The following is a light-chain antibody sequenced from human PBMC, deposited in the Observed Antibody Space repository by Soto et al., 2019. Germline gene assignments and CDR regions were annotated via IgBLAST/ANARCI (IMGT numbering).Light chain of an antibody. CDR1: SSNIGSRT. J-gene: IGLJ3*02. CDR3: ATWDDSLNGWV. Sequence: QPVLTQPPSASGTPGQRVTISCSGSSSNIGSRTVNWYQQLPGTAPKLLIYTNNLRASGVPDRFSGSKSGTSASLAISGLQSEDEADYYCATWDDSLNGWVFGGGTKVTVL. V-gene: IGLV1-44*01. CDR2: TNN.